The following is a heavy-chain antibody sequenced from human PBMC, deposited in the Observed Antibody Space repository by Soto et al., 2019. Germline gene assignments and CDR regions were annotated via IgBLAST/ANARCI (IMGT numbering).Heavy chain of an antibody. D-gene: IGHD6-6*01. CDR2: IKSKTDGGTT. CDR1: GFTFSNAW. J-gene: IGHJ6*02. V-gene: IGHV3-15*07. Sequence: EVQLVESGGGLVKPGGSLRLSCAASGFTFSNAWMNWVRQAPGKGLEWVGRIKSKTDGGTTDYAAPVKGSFTISRDDSKNTLYLEMHSLKTEDTAVYYCTIDSSSIDDTNRDYYYYGMDVWGQGTTVTVAS. CDR3: TIDSSSIDDTNRDYYYYGMDV.